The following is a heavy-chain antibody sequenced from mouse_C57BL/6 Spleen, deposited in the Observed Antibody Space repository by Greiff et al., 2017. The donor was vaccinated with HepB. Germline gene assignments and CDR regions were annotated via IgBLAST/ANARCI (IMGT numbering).Heavy chain of an antibody. D-gene: IGHD1-1*01. CDR1: GYTFTSYW. J-gene: IGHJ1*03. CDR3: ARSGVYYGSSHWYFDV. V-gene: IGHV1-64*01. CDR2: IHPNSGST. Sequence: QVQLQQPGAELVKPGASVKLSCKASGYTFTSYWMHWVKQRPGQGLEWIGMIHPNSGSTNYNEKFKSKATLTVDKSSSTAYMQLSSLTSEDSAVYYCARSGVYYGSSHWYFDVWGTGTTVTVSS.